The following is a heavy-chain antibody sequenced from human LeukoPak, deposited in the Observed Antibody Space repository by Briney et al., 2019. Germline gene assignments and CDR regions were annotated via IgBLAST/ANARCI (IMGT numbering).Heavy chain of an antibody. Sequence: ASVKVSCEASGYTFTSYYIHWVRQAPGQGREWMGLINPSGGSTNYAQKFQGRVTMTRDTSTSTVYMELSSLRSEDTAVYYCAKGHSITMIRGGQWYYYMDVWGKGTTVTVSS. CDR2: INPSGGST. D-gene: IGHD3-10*01. J-gene: IGHJ6*03. CDR1: GYTFTSYY. V-gene: IGHV1-46*01. CDR3: AKGHSITMIRGGQWYYYMDV.